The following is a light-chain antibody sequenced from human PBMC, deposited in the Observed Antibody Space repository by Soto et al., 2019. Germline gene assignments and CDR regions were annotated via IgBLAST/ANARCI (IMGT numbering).Light chain of an antibody. Sequence: QSVLTQPPSASGTPGQRVTISCSGSSSNIGSNTVNWYQHLPGTAPKLLIYSNNQRPSGVPDRFSGSKSGNTASLTISGLQAADEADYYCSLYTSENTYVFGNGTKVTVL. V-gene: IGLV1-44*01. CDR2: SNN. CDR1: SSNIGSNT. J-gene: IGLJ1*01. CDR3: SLYTSENTYV.